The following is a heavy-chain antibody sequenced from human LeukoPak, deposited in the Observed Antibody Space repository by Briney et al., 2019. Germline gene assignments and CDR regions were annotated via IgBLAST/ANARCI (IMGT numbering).Heavy chain of an antibody. CDR2: IDHSGNT. J-gene: IGHJ4*02. Sequence: SETLSLICAVYIRSFSGYHWNWIRQPPGRGLAWIGEIDHSGNTKYKPSLKSRVTISADTSKNQFSLKLRALSAADTAVYFCARQGSISAFDIWGRGALVTVSS. D-gene: IGHD2-21*01. V-gene: IGHV4-34*01. CDR3: ARQGSISAFDI. CDR1: IRSFSGYH.